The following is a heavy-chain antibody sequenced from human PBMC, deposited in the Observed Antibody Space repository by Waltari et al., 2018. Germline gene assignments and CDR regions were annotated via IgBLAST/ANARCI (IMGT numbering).Heavy chain of an antibody. D-gene: IGHD2-2*01. CDR2: IIPIFGTA. Sequence: QVQLVQSGAEVKKPGASVKVSCKASGYTFTDYYMHWVRQAPGQGLEWMGGIIPIFGTANYAQTFHGRVTITTDESTSTAYMELSSLRSEDTAVYYCASYCSSTSCYVDFDYWGQGTLVTVSS. CDR3: ASYCSSTSCYVDFDY. J-gene: IGHJ4*02. CDR1: GYTFTDYY. V-gene: IGHV1-69*01.